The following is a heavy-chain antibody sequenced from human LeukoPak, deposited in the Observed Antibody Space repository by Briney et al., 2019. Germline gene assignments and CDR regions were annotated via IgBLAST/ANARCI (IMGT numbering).Heavy chain of an antibody. CDR3: ARDKQQLDYFDY. Sequence: ASVNVSCKASGYTFVSYYIHWVRQAPGQGLEWMGIINPSGGSTSYAQKFQGRVTMTRDTSTSTVYMELSSLRSEDTAVYYCARDKQQLDYFDYWGQGTLVTVSS. D-gene: IGHD6-13*01. CDR1: GYTFVSYY. V-gene: IGHV1-46*01. CDR2: INPSGGST. J-gene: IGHJ4*02.